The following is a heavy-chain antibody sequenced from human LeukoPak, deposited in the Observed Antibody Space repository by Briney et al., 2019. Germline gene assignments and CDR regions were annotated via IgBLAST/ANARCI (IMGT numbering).Heavy chain of an antibody. V-gene: IGHV3-21*01. CDR1: GFTFSSYS. CDR2: ISSSSSYI. Sequence: GGSLRLSCAASGFTFSSYSMNWVRQAPGKGLEWVSSISSSSSYIYYADSVKGRLTISRDNAKNSLYLQMNSLRAEDTAVYYCARDYRAFYDSSGYPSWGQGTLVTVSS. J-gene: IGHJ4*02. CDR3: ARDYRAFYDSSGYPS. D-gene: IGHD3-22*01.